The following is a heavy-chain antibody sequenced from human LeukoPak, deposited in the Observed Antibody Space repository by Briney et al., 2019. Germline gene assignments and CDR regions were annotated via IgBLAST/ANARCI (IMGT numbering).Heavy chain of an antibody. V-gene: IGHV6-1*01. CDR3: ARESDTGYVNF. J-gene: IGHJ4*02. CDR2: TYYRSEWYN. D-gene: IGHD5-12*01. CDR1: GDSVSRNSAV. Sequence: SQILSLTCAISGDSVSRNSAVWTWIRQSPSRGLEWLGRTYYRSEWYNDYAESVKSRMTINPDTSKNQFSLQLNSVTPEDTAICYCARESDTGYVNFWGQGTLVTVSS.